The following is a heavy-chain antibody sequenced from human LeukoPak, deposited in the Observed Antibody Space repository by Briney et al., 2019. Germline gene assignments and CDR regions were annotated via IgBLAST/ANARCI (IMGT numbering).Heavy chain of an antibody. Sequence: GASVKVSCKASGYTFTSYDINWVRQATGQGLEWMGWMNPNSGNTGYAQKFQGRVTMTRNTSISTAYMELSSLRSEDTAVYYRARQTGYSGSGDYWGQGTLVTVSS. CDR1: GYTFTSYD. V-gene: IGHV1-8*01. CDR3: ARQTGYSGSGDY. CDR2: MNPNSGNT. J-gene: IGHJ4*02. D-gene: IGHD6-19*01.